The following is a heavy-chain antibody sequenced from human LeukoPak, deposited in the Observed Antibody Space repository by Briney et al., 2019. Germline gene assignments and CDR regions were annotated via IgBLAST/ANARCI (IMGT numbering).Heavy chain of an antibody. CDR3: AKARYSGSPALDF. V-gene: IGHV3-30*02. J-gene: IGHJ4*02. D-gene: IGHD1-26*01. Sequence: GGSLRLSCAASGFTFSNNGMHWVRQTPGKGLEWVAFTRYDESKTFYGDSVRGRFTISRDNSKNTLYLQMNSLTTDDSAVYYGAKARYSGSPALDFWGQGTLVTVSS. CDR1: GFTFSNNG. CDR2: TRYDESKT.